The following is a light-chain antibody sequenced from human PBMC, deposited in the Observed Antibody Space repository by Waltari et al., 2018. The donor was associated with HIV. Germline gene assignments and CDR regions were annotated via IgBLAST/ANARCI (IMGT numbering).Light chain of an antibody. CDR3: QQSFDSPIT. CDR1: QSINSF. V-gene: IGKV1-39*01. CDR2: TAS. J-gene: IGKJ5*01. Sequence: DIQVTQSPPSLSASIRDRVTISCRASQSINSFLNWYQQKSGEAPKVLIYTASGLQSGVPSRFSGSGSGTDFTLTINDLQPEDVATYYCQQSFDSPITFGQGTRLDIK.